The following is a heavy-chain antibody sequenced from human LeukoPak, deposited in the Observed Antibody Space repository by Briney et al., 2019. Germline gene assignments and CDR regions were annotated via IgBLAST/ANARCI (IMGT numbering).Heavy chain of an antibody. CDR1: GYTFTSYG. V-gene: IGHV1-18*01. J-gene: IGHJ6*02. CDR2: ISAYNGNT. D-gene: IGHD6-19*01. CDR3: ARGTVAVAGTEINYYYYGMDV. Sequence: ASVKVSCKASGYTFTSYGISWVRQAPGQGLEWMGWISAYNGNTNYAQKLQGRVTMTTDTSTSTAYMELRSLRSDDTAVYYCARGTVAVAGTEINYYYYGMDVWGQGTTVTVSS.